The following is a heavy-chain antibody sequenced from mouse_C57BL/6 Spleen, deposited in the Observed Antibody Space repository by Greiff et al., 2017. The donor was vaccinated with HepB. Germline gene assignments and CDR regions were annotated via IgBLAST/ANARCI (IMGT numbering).Heavy chain of an antibody. Sequence: DVKLQESGTVLARPGASVKMSCKTSGYTFTSYWMHWVKQRPGQGLEWIGAIYPGNSDTSYNQKFKGKAKLTAVTSASTAYRELSSLTNEDSAVYYGTRGHGYLYYFDYWGQGTTLTVSS. CDR2: IYPGNSDT. CDR3: TRGHGYLYYFDY. D-gene: IGHD2-3*01. J-gene: IGHJ2*01. CDR1: GYTFTSYW. V-gene: IGHV1-5*01.